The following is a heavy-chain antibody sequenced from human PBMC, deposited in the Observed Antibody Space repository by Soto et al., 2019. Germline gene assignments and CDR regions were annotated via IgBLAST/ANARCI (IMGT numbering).Heavy chain of an antibody. V-gene: IGHV3-23*01. CDR1: GFTFSSYA. CDR3: AKDQPEEHGYSSSLYYYYYMDV. D-gene: IGHD6-13*01. CDR2: ISGSGGST. J-gene: IGHJ6*03. Sequence: GGFLRLSCAASGFTFSSYAMSWVRQAPGKGLEWVSAISGSGGSTYYADSVKGRFTISRDNSKNTLYLQMNSLRAEDTAVYYCAKDQPEEHGYSSSLYYYYYMDVWGKGTTVTVSS.